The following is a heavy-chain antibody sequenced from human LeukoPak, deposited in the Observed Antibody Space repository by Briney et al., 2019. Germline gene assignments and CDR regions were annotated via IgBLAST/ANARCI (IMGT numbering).Heavy chain of an antibody. V-gene: IGHV4-39*07. Sequence: SETLSLTCTVSGGSISSSSYYWGWIRQPPGKGLEWIGSIYYSGSTYYNPSLKSRATISVDTSKNQFSLKLSSVTAADTAVYYCARDTTINYYYGMDVWGQGTTVTVSS. CDR2: IYYSGST. CDR1: GGSISSSSYY. J-gene: IGHJ6*02. D-gene: IGHD1-1*01. CDR3: ARDTTINYYYGMDV.